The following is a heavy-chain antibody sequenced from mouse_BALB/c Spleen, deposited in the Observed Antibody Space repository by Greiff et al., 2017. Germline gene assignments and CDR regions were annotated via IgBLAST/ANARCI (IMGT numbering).Heavy chain of an antibody. J-gene: IGHJ3*01. CDR1: GFTFSSFG. Sequence: EVQLVESGGGLVQPGGSRKLSCAASGFTFSSFGMHWVRQAPEKGLEWVAYISSGSSTIYYADTVKGRFTISRDNPKNTLFLQMTSLRSEDTAMYYCARKDYGAWFAYWGQGTLVTVSA. V-gene: IGHV5-17*02. D-gene: IGHD1-1*01. CDR3: ARKDYGAWFAY. CDR2: ISSGSSTI.